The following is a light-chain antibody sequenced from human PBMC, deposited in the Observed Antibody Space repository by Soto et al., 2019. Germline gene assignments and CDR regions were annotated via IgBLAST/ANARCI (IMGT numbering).Light chain of an antibody. CDR2: RNN. V-gene: IGLV1-47*01. J-gene: IGLJ2*01. Sequence: QSVLTQPPSASGTPGQRVTISCSGSSSNIGSNYLYWYQQLPGTAPKLLIYRNNQRPSGVPDRFSGSKSGTSASLAISGLRSEDEAEYYCAAWDDSLSVHVVFGGGTQLTVL. CDR3: AAWDDSLSVHVV. CDR1: SSNIGSNY.